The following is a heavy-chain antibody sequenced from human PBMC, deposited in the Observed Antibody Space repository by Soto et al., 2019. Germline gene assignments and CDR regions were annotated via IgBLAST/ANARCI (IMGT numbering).Heavy chain of an antibody. V-gene: IGHV4-30-2*06. CDR1: GVTVSSGASS. Sequence: KPSETLSLTCSVSGVTVSSGASSWNSIRQSTGRGVEWLGYISHLETTYYNPSFKRRLSLSIARTRNQFFLSLSSMTAAATAVYYCGRGGGYDSFDFWGQGIKVTVCS. J-gene: IGHJ4*02. D-gene: IGHD2-15*01. CDR2: ISHLETT. CDR3: GRGGGYDSFDF.